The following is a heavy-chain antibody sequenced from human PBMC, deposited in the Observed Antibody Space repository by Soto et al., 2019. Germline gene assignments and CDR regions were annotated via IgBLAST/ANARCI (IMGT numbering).Heavy chain of an antibody. Sequence: GGSLRLSCAASGFTFSSYAMHWVRQAPGKGLEWVAVISYDGSNKYYADSVRGRFTISRDNSKNTLYLQMNSLRAEDTAVYYCAKDRAIVVVPAAQVDYWGQGTLVTVSS. CDR1: GFTFSSYA. CDR2: ISYDGSNK. CDR3: AKDRAIVVVPAAQVDY. J-gene: IGHJ4*02. D-gene: IGHD2-2*01. V-gene: IGHV3-30*18.